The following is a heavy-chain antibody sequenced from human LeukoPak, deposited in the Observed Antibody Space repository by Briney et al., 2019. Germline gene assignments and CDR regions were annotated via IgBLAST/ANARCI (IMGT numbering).Heavy chain of an antibody. CDR3: ARSVEQLANFDY. J-gene: IGHJ4*02. Sequence: ASVKVSCKASGFTFTGYYMHWVRQAPGQGLEWMGWINSNSGGTKDAQKFQGRVTMTRDTSISTAYMELSRLRSDDTAVYYCARSVEQLANFDYWGQGTLVTVSS. V-gene: IGHV1-2*02. CDR2: INSNSGGT. CDR1: GFTFTGYY. D-gene: IGHD6-19*01.